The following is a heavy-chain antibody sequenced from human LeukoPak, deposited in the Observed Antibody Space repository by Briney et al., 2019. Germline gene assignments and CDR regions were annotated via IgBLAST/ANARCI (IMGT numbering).Heavy chain of an antibody. CDR3: ARHRVGYYFDY. V-gene: IGHV3-11*03. J-gene: IGHJ4*02. D-gene: IGHD1-26*01. Sequence: GGSLILSCAASGFTFSDYYMSWIRQAPGKGLEWISYISDSSSYTNYADSVKGRFTISRDNAKNSLYLQMNSLRAEDTAVYYCARHRVGYYFDYWGQGTLVTVSS. CDR1: GFTFSDYY. CDR2: ISDSSSYT.